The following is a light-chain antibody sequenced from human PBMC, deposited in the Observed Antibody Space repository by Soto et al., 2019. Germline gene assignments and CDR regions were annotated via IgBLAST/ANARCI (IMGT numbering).Light chain of an antibody. J-gene: IGKJ1*01. CDR3: QQYNNWPET. Sequence: EKVMTQSPATLSVSPGERAKLSCRASQRVSSNLAWYQQRPGQAPRLLIYGASTRATGIPARFSGSGSGTDFTLTISSLQSEDFAVYYCQQYNNWPETFGQGTKVDIK. CDR1: QRVSSN. V-gene: IGKV3-15*01. CDR2: GAS.